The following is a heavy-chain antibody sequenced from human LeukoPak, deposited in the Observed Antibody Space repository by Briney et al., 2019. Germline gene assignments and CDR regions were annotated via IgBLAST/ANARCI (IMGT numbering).Heavy chain of an antibody. D-gene: IGHD4-17*01. CDR3: ARGKFGNYGDYYFDY. CDR1: GGSISSGSYY. Sequence: SQTLSLTCTVSGGSISSGSYYWSWIRQPAGKGLEWIGRIYTSGSTNYNPSLKSRVTISVDTSKNQFSLKLSSVTAADTAVYYCARGKFGNYGDYYFDYWGQGTLVTISS. J-gene: IGHJ4*02. V-gene: IGHV4-61*02. CDR2: IYTSGST.